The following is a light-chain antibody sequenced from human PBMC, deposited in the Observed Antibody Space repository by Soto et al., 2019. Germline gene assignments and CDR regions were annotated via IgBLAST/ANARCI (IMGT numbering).Light chain of an antibody. Sequence: QSALTQPASVSGSPGQSITISCTGTNSDVGSYNLISWYQQLPGKAPKVMIFEVNKRPSGVANRFSGSKSGNTASLTISGLQAEDEADYYCCSYAGGSLYVFGTGTQLTVL. CDR3: CSYAGGSLYV. CDR1: NSDVGSYNL. J-gene: IGLJ7*01. V-gene: IGLV2-23*02. CDR2: EVN.